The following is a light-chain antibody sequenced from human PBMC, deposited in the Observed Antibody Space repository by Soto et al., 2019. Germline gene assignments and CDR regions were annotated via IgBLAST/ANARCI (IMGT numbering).Light chain of an antibody. CDR1: QDINNY. V-gene: IGKV1-33*01. CDR3: QQYDNVVT. Sequence: DIQMTQSPSSLSASIGDRVTITCQANQDINNYLNWYQQKPGKVPKLLIYDASNLESGVPSRFTGSGSGTDFTFTISSLQPEDIATYYCQQYDNVVTFGGGTKVEIK. CDR2: DAS. J-gene: IGKJ4*01.